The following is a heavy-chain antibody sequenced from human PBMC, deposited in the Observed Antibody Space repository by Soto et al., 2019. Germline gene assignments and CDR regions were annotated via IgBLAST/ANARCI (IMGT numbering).Heavy chain of an antibody. CDR2: IIPILGIA. Sequence: QVQLVQSGAEVKKPGSSVKVSCKASGGTFSSYTISWVRQAPGQGLEWMGRIIPILGIANYAQKFQGRVTITADKSTNTAYMELSSLRSEDTAVYYCASLRGYSGYDLGGIDYWGQGTLVTVSS. CDR3: ASLRGYSGYDLGGIDY. J-gene: IGHJ4*02. D-gene: IGHD5-12*01. CDR1: GGTFSSYT. V-gene: IGHV1-69*02.